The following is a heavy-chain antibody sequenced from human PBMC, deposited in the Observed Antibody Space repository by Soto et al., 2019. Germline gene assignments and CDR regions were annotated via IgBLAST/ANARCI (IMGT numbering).Heavy chain of an antibody. D-gene: IGHD5-12*01. CDR1: GYTFTSYA. CDR3: AKGSRMWIPAF. CDR2: INAGNGNT. J-gene: IGHJ4*02. Sequence: SVKVSCKASGYTFTSYAMHWVRQAPGQRLEWMGWINAGNGNTKYSQKFQGRVTITRDTSASTAYMELSSLRSEDTAIYFCAKGSRMWIPAFWGPGTLVTVSS. V-gene: IGHV1-3*01.